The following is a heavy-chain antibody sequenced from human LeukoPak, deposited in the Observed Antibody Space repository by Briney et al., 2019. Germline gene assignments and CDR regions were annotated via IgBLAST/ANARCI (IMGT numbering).Heavy chain of an antibody. V-gene: IGHV3-23*01. CDR1: GISLSNYA. Sequence: GGSLRLSCVVSGISLSNYAMTWVRQAPGKGLEWVSYISERGGSTTYADSVKGRFTISRDTSLNTLYLQMNNLRAEDTTVYFCAKRGVVIRGILVIGYHQEAYHYDFWGQGVLVTVSS. D-gene: IGHD3-10*01. CDR3: AKRGVVIRGILVIGYHQEAYHYDF. J-gene: IGHJ4*02. CDR2: ISERGGST.